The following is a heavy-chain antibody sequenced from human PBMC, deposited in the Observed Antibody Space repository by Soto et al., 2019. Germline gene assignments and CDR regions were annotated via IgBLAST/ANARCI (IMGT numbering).Heavy chain of an antibody. CDR1: GFTLSSYT. CDR2: ISGSGGST. D-gene: IGHD4-4*01. J-gene: IGHJ4*02. CDR3: AKGPPNAYSNYVDY. Sequence: GGSLRLSFAASGFTLSSYTMVWVRQAPGKGLEWVSAISGSGGSTYYADSVKGRFTISRDNSKNTLYLQMNSLRAEDTAVYYCAKGPPNAYSNYVDYWGQGTLVTVSS. V-gene: IGHV3-23*01.